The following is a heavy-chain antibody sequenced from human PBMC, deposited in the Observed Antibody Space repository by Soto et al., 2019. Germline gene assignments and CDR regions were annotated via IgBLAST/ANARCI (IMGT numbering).Heavy chain of an antibody. J-gene: IGHJ4*02. D-gene: IGHD7-27*01. CDR1: GFTFSNVW. CDR2: SVSKTDGGTT. Sequence: EVQLVESGGGLVKPGGSLRLSCAATGFTFSNVWMSWVRQAPGKGLEWVGRSVSKTDGGTTDYSAPVRGRFAISRDDSXXXXXXXXXXXXXXXXXXXXXXTHGPLGYWGQGTLVTVSS. CDR3: XTHGPLGY. V-gene: IGHV3-15*04.